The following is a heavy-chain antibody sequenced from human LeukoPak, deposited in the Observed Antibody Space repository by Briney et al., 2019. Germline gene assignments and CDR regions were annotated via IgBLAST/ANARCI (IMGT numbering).Heavy chain of an antibody. CDR2: ISSSGSTI. CDR1: GFTFSSYE. V-gene: IGHV3-48*03. CDR3: ARAKGYYYYMDV. Sequence: GGSLRLSCAASGFTFSSYELNWVRQAPGTGLEWVSYISSSGSTIYYADSVKGRFTISRDNAKNSLYLQMNSLRAEDTAVYYCARAKGYYYYMDVWGKGTTVTVSS. J-gene: IGHJ6*03.